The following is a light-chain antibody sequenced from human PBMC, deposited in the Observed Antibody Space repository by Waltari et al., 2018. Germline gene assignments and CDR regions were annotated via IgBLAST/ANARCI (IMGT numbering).Light chain of an antibody. CDR1: QSISGY. CDR2: KAS. J-gene: IGKJ1*01. CDR3: QQYNTYSGT. Sequence: DIQMTQSPSTLSASVGDRVTITCRASQSISGYLAWYQQKPGKAPKLLIYKASSLESGVPSRFSGSESATTFTLTISSLQPDDFATYFCQQYNTYSGTFGQGTTVEVK. V-gene: IGKV1-5*03.